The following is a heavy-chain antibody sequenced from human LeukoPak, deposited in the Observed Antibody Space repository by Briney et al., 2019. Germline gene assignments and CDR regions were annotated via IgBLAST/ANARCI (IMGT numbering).Heavy chain of an antibody. CDR3: ARGSTQYYDILTGYYWSGPLIDY. J-gene: IGHJ4*02. V-gene: IGHV4-39*01. Sequence: SETLSLTCTVSGGSISSGSYYWSWIRQPPGKGLEWIGSIYYSGSTYYNPSLKSRVTISVDTSKNQFSLKLNSVTAADTAVYYCARGSTQYYDILTGYYWSGPLIDYWGQGTLVTVSS. D-gene: IGHD3-9*01. CDR2: IYYSGST. CDR1: GGSISSGSYY.